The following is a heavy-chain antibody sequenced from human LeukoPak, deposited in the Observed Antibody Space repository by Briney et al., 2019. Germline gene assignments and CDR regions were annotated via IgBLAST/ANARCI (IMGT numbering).Heavy chain of an antibody. CDR2: INHSGST. D-gene: IGHD1-26*01. CDR1: GGSFSGYY. CDR3: ASPVGT. J-gene: IGHJ5*02. Sequence: SETLSLTCAVYGGSFSGYYWSWIRQPPGKGLEWIGEINHSGSTNYNPSLKGRVTISVDTSKNQFSLKLSSVTAADTAVYYCASPVGTWGQGTLVTVSS. V-gene: IGHV4-34*01.